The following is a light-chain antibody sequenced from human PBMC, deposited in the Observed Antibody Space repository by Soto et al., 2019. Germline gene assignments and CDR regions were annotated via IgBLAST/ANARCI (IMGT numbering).Light chain of an antibody. CDR3: HQYNNRLWT. Sequence: EIVMTQSPATLSVSPGERATLSCRASQSISNDLAWYQQKPGQTPRLLIYGASTRTTGIPARFSGSGSGTEFTLTISSLQSEDFAVYYCHQYNNRLWTFGQGTKVDIK. V-gene: IGKV3-15*01. CDR2: GAS. J-gene: IGKJ1*01. CDR1: QSISND.